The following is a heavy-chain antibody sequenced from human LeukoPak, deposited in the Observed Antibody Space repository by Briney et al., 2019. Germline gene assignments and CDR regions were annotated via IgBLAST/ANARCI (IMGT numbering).Heavy chain of an antibody. CDR1: GGPISSGGYS. V-gene: IGHV4-30-2*01. CDR3: ASYDSSGKIDY. J-gene: IGHJ4*02. Sequence: SETLSLTCAVSGGPISSGGYSWSWIRQPPGKGLEWIGYIYHSGSTYYNPSLKSRVTISVDRSKNQFSLKLSPVTAADTAVYYCASYDSSGKIDYWGQGTLVTVSS. D-gene: IGHD3-22*01. CDR2: IYHSGST.